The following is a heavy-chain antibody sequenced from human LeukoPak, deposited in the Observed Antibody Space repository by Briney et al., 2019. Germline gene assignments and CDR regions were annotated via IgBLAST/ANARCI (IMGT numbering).Heavy chain of an antibody. J-gene: IGHJ6*02. CDR1: GFTFSSYS. CDR2: ISSSSSYI. V-gene: IGHV3-21*01. D-gene: IGHD2-15*01. Sequence: GGSLRLSCAASGFTFSSYSMNWVRQAPGKGLEWVSSISSSSSYIYYADSVKGRFTISRDNAKNSLYLKMNSMRAEDTAVYYCARAQDIVVVVAATHAYYYYGMDVWGQGTTVTVSS. CDR3: ARAQDIVVVVAATHAYYYYGMDV.